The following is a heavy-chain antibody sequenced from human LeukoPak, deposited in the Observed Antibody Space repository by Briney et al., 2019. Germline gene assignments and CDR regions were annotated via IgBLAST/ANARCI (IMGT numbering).Heavy chain of an antibody. CDR1: GFTFNNYA. CDR3: GKTTVGYSSGRYPGWPVDY. J-gene: IGHJ4*02. V-gene: IGHV3-23*01. D-gene: IGHD2-15*01. Sequence: GGSLRLSCAASGFTFNNYAMYWVRQAPGKGLEWVSGIFGSGGSAHYADSVKGRFTISRDNSKNTVYLQLDSLRVEDTAVYYCGKTTVGYSSGRYPGWPVDYWGQGTLVTDSS. CDR2: IFGSGGSA.